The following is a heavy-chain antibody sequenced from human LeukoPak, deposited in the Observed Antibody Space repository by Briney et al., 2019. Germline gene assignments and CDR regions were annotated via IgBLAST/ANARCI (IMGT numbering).Heavy chain of an antibody. V-gene: IGHV4-4*07. CDR2: IYSSGST. CDR1: VGPISSCH. CDR3: AREPTQPSGWFDP. D-gene: IGHD6-13*01. J-gene: IGHJ5*02. Sequence: ASETPTLTCSLSVGPISSCHWSWIRQPGGRALEWIRRIYSSGSTNYNPSLKSRVTMSIDTSKNQFSLNLTSVTAADAAVYYCAREPTQPSGWFDPWGQGTLVTVSS.